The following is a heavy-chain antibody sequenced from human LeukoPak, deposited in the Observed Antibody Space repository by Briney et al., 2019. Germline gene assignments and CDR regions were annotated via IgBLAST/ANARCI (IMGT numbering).Heavy chain of an antibody. J-gene: IGHJ4*02. Sequence: SETLSLTCTVSGGSISGSSYYWGWIRQPPGKGLEWIGYIYHSGSTCYNPSLKSRVTISVDRSKNQFSLKLSSVTAADTAVYYCARGGGSGWTFDYWGQGTLVTVSS. V-gene: IGHV4-30-2*01. CDR2: IYHSGST. CDR1: GGSISGSSYY. D-gene: IGHD6-19*01. CDR3: ARGGGSGWTFDY.